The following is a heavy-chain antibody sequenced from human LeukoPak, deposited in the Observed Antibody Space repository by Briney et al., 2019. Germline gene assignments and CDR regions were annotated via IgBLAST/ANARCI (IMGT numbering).Heavy chain of an antibody. D-gene: IGHD3-10*01. J-gene: IGHJ4*02. CDR2: IKPDGGEK. V-gene: IGHV3-7*01. CDR1: GFTFSNSW. CDR3: AREAGGSRY. Sequence: PGGSLRLSCAASGFTFSNSWMTWVRQAPGKGLEWVANIKPDGGEKYYVDSVKGRFTISRDNAKNSLYLQMNSLRAEDTALYYCAREAGGSRYWGQGTLVTASS.